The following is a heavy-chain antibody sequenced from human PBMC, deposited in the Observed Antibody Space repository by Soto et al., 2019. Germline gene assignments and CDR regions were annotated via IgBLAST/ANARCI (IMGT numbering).Heavy chain of an antibody. V-gene: IGHV1-18*04. J-gene: IGHJ5*02. CDR3: ARVVGGIPVAGSWNWFDP. Sequence: GASVKASCKASGYTFTSYALSWVRHAPGQGLEWMGWISTYNGNTNYAQNLQGRVTMTTDISTNTAYMELRSLRSDDTAVYYCARVVGGIPVAGSWNWFDPWGQGTLVTVSS. CDR2: ISTYNGNT. CDR1: GYTFTSYA. D-gene: IGHD6-19*01.